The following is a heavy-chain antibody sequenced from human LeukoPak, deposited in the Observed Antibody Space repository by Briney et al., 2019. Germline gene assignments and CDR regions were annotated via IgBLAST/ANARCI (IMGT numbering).Heavy chain of an antibody. CDR1: GDSIRSHY. CDR3: ANYRAPYYFDY. V-gene: IGHV4-59*11. Sequence: SETLSLTCTVSGDSIRSHYWSWIRQPPGKGLQWIGYVYYTGNTNSNPSLKSRDTISVDTSKNQFSLKLSSVTAADTAVYYCANYRAPYYFDYWGQGTLVTVSS. J-gene: IGHJ4*02. CDR2: VYYTGNT. D-gene: IGHD3-10*01.